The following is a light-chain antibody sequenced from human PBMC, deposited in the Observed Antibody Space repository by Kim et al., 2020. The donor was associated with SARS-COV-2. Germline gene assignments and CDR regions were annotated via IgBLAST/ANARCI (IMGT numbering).Light chain of an antibody. CDR3: AAWDDSLSGPNWV. Sequence: VNISGSGSSSNIGSNYVYWYQQLPGTAPKLLIYRNNQRPSGVPDRFSGSKSGTSASLAISGLRSEDEADYYCAAWDDSLSGPNWVFGGGTQLTVL. CDR2: RNN. J-gene: IGLJ3*02. CDR1: SSNIGSNY. V-gene: IGLV1-47*01.